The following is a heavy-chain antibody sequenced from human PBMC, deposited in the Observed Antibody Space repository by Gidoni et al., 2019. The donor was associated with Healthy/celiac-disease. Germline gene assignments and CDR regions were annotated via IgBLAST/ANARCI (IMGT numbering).Heavy chain of an antibody. J-gene: IGHJ3*01. Sequence: EVQPVGSGGGLVQPGGSLGLSCAACGSTCSSDTMNWVRQAPGKGLELVSYISSSSSTIYYADSVKGRFTISRDNAKNSLYLQMNSLRDEDTAVYYCARDGYCTNGVCYTHAFDVWGQGTMVTVSS. CDR3: ARDGYCTNGVCYTHAFDV. CDR1: GSTCSSDT. V-gene: IGHV3-48*02. CDR2: ISSSSSTI. D-gene: IGHD2-8*01.